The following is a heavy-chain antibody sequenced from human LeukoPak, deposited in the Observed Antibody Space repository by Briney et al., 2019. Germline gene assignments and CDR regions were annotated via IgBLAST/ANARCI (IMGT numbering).Heavy chain of an antibody. J-gene: IGHJ6*02. CDR2: IYYSGST. Sequence: PSETLSLTCTVSGGSISSYYWSWIRQPPGKGLEWIGYIYYSGSTNYNPSLKSRVTISVDTSKNQFSLKLSSVTAADTAVYYCARHGSRLGRYYYYYGMDVWGQGTTVTVSS. D-gene: IGHD7-27*01. CDR1: GGSISSYY. CDR3: ARHGSRLGRYYYYYGMDV. V-gene: IGHV4-59*08.